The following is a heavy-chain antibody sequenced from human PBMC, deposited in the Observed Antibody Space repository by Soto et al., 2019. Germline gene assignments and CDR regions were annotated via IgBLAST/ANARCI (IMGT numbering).Heavy chain of an antibody. CDR2: IYHSGST. CDR3: ARGVGWYYYGMDV. D-gene: IGHD6-19*01. V-gene: IGHV4-4*02. Sequence: SETLSLTCAVSGGSISSSNWWSWVRQPPGKGLEWIGEIYHSGSTNYNPSLKSRVTISVDKSKNQFSLKLSSVTAADTAVYYCARGVGWYYYGMDVWGQGTTVTVSS. J-gene: IGHJ6*02. CDR1: GGSISSSNW.